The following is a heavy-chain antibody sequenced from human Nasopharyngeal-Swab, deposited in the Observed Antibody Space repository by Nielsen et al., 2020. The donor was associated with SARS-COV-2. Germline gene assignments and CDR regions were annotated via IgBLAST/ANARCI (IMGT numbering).Heavy chain of an antibody. J-gene: IGHJ4*02. V-gene: IGHV4-31*03. CDR2: IYYSGST. Sequence: SETLSLTCTVSGGSISSGGYYWSWIRQHPGKGLEWIGYIYYSGSTYYNPSLKSRVTISVDTSKNQFSLKLSSVTAADTAVYYCARDRLRYYYGSGRRNEVLDYWGQGTLVTVSS. CDR1: GGSISSGGYY. D-gene: IGHD3-10*01. CDR3: ARDRLRYYYGSGRRNEVLDY.